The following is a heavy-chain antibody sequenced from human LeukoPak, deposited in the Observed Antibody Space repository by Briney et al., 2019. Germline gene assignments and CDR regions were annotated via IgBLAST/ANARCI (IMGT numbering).Heavy chain of an antibody. J-gene: IGHJ4*02. Sequence: GGSLRLSCAASGFTFDDYDMSWVRQLPGKGLEWVSDINWSGGNTNYADSVRGRFTISRDNAKNSLYLQMNSLRAEDTAVYYCAKGGLRLGELSFPFDYWGQGTLVTVSS. CDR2: INWSGGNT. V-gene: IGHV3-20*04. D-gene: IGHD3-16*02. CDR3: AKGGLRLGELSFPFDY. CDR1: GFTFDDYD.